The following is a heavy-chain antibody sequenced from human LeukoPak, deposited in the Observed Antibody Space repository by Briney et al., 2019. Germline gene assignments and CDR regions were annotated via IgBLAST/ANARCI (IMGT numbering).Heavy chain of an antibody. Sequence: GASVKVSCKASGYTFTSYYMHCVRQAPRQGLEWMGIINPTGGSASYAQKFQCRFSMHRGRSARAVYMELSSLRSHDTAVYYCAKDQSGYRGYDYWGQGTLVTVSS. CDR2: INPTGGSA. CDR3: AKDQSGYRGYDY. J-gene: IGHJ4*02. D-gene: IGHD5-12*01. CDR1: GYTFTSYY. V-gene: IGHV1-46*01.